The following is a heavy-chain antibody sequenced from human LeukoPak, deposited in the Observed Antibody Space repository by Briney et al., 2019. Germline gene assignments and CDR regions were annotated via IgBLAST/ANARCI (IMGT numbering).Heavy chain of an antibody. CDR1: GFTFGSYA. CDR3: AKTTAGYSSGRYPGWPVDY. D-gene: IGHD6-19*01. Sequence: GGSLRLPCAASGFTFGSYAMYWVRQAPGKGLEWVSGISSSGGSTFYADSVKGRFTISRDNSENTVYLQMNSLRADDTAVYYCAKTTAGYSSGRYPGWPVDYWGQGTLVTVSS. V-gene: IGHV3-23*01. CDR2: ISSSGGST. J-gene: IGHJ4*02.